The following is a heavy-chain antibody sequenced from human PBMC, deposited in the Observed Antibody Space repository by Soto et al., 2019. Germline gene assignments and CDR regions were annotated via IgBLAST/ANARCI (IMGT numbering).Heavy chain of an antibody. CDR3: ARVHCSRASGYTWGYYYYPIRV. CDR2: ISSDSRYI. J-gene: IGHJ6*02. D-gene: IGHD5-12*01. V-gene: IGHV3-21*01. CDR1: GFSLSAHT. Sequence: GGSLRLSCVASGFSLSAHTMNWVRQAPGKGLEWVSSISSDSRYIYYADSVKGRFTISRDNARNSLDLQMNNLRAEDTAVDHCARVHCSRASGYTWGYYYYPIRVSGQGTTVAIAS.